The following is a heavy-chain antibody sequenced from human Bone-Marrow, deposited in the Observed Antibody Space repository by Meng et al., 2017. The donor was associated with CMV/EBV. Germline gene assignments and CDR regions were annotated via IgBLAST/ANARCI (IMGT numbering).Heavy chain of an antibody. Sequence: VSGASIFTTNYLWVWIRQPPGEGLEWIGSVSHRGETFYNPALKSRVTVSIDTSKNQFSLQMTSVTVADTAVYYCARAYQLLRGWFDPWGQGTLVTVSS. CDR3: ARAYQLLRGWFDP. D-gene: IGHD2-2*01. CDR2: VSHRGET. CDR1: GASIFTTNYL. J-gene: IGHJ5*02. V-gene: IGHV4-39*07.